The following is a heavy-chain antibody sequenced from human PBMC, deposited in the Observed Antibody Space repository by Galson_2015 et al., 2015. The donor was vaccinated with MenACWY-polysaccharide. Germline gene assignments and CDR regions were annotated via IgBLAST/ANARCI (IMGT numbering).Heavy chain of an antibody. J-gene: IGHJ4*02. D-gene: IGHD3-10*01. CDR1: GFTFSNFW. CDR3: ARERWVRGVFFDQ. CDR2: IKQDGSEK. Sequence: SLRLSCAASGFTFSNFWMSWDRQAPGKELEWVASIKQDGSEKYLVDSVKGRFTISRDNAENSLFLQVNSLRAEDTAVYYCARERWVRGVFFDQWGQGTLVTVSS. V-gene: IGHV3-7*01.